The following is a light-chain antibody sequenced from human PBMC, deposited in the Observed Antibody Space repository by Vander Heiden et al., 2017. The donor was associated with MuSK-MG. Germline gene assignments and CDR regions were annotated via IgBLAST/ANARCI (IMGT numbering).Light chain of an antibody. CDR2: AAS. J-gene: IGKJ4*01. Sequence: AIRMTQSPSSFSPSTGDRVTITCRASQGISSYLAWYQQKPGKAPKLLIYAASTLQSGVPSRFSGSGSGTDFTLTISYLQPEDFATYYCQQDYSYPLTFGGGTKVEIK. CDR1: QGISSY. V-gene: IGKV1-8*01. CDR3: QQDYSYPLT.